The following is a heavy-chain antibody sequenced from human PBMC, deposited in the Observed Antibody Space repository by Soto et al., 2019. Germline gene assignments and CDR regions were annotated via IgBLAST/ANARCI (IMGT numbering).Heavy chain of an antibody. CDR2: ISGSGGST. J-gene: IGHJ4*02. CDR3: AKEGRRGGGCFEY. V-gene: IGHV3-23*01. CDR1: GFTFSSYA. Sequence: EVQLLESGGGLVQPGGSLRLSCAASGFTFSSYAMSWVRQAPGKGLEWVSAISGSGGSTYYADSVKGRFTISRDNSRNLLDLQVTSLRAEETAVYYGAKEGRRGGGCFEYWGQGTLVTVSS. D-gene: IGHD3-10*01.